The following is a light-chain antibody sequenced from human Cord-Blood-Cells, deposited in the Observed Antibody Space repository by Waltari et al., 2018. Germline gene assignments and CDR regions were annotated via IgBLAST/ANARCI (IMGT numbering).Light chain of an antibody. CDR3: CSYAGSSTFVV. CDR2: EGS. Sequence: QSALTKPASVSGSPGQSITISCTGTSSDAGSYNLVSWYQQHPGKAPKLMIYEGSKRPSGVSNRFSGSKSGNTASLTISGLQAEDEADYYCCSYAGSSTFVVFGGGTKLTVL. V-gene: IGLV2-23*03. J-gene: IGLJ2*01. CDR1: SSDAGSYNL.